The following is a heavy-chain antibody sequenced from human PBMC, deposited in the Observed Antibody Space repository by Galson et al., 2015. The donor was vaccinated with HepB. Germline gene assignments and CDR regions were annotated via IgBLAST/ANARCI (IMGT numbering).Heavy chain of an antibody. CDR2: ISNSATTI. D-gene: IGHD4-23*01. V-gene: IGHV3-11*01. CDR1: GFTFIDYY. CDR3: ARVRRFGGNSSPGYWSFEV. J-gene: IGHJ2*01. Sequence: ALMLSCAASGFTFIDYYMSWSRRPPGEGVVWVSYISNSATTIYYADSLKGRFTISRDNAMNSLALQMNSLRADDTAVYYCARVRRFGGNSSPGYWSFEVWGRGTLVTVSS.